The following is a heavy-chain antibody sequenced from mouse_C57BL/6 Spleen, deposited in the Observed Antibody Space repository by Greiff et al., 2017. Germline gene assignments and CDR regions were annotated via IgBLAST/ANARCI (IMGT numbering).Heavy chain of an antibody. J-gene: IGHJ2*01. Sequence: VQLQQSGAELVRPGASVTLSCKASGYTFTDYEMHWVKQTPVHGLEWIGAIDPETGGTAYNQKFKGKAILTADKSSSTAYMELRSLTSEDSAVYYCTRRDYGYAMDYWGQGTTLTVSS. D-gene: IGHD1-2*01. V-gene: IGHV1-15*01. CDR3: TRRDYGYAMDY. CDR2: IDPETGGT. CDR1: GYTFTDYE.